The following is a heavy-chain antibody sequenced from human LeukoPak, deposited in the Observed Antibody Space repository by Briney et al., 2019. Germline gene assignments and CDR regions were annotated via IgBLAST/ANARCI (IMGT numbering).Heavy chain of an antibody. J-gene: IGHJ4*02. Sequence: GSLRLSCAASGFTFSSYWMSWVRQAPGKGLEWVSLISGSGNRTYYADSVKGRFTISRDNSKNTLYLQMNSLRAEDTAVYYCAKVLVLVSANRYYFDYWGQGTLVTVSS. CDR1: GFTFSSYW. CDR3: AKVLVLVSANRYYFDY. V-gene: IGHV3-23*01. CDR2: ISGSGNRT. D-gene: IGHD2-15*01.